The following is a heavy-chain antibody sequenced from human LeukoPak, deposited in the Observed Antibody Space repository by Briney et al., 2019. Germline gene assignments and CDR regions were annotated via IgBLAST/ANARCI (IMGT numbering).Heavy chain of an antibody. CDR1: GFTFSSYG. Sequence: PGRSLRLSCAASGFTFSSYGMHWVRQAPGKGLEWVAVIPYDGSNKYYADSVKGRFTISRDNSKNTLYLQMNSLRAEDTAVYYCAKDRGYNWNDEGGYFDYWGQGTLVTVSS. CDR2: IPYDGSNK. V-gene: IGHV3-30*18. CDR3: AKDRGYNWNDEGGYFDY. J-gene: IGHJ4*02. D-gene: IGHD1-20*01.